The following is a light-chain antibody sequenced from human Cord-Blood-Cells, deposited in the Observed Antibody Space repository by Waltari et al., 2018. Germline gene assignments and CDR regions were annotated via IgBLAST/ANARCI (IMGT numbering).Light chain of an antibody. Sequence: QSVLTQPPSASGTPGQRVTISCSGTSSNIGRNYVSWYQQLPGTAPKLLIYRNNQRPSGVPDRFSGSKSGTSASLAISGLRSEDEADYYCAAWDDSLSGQVFGGGTQLTVL. J-gene: IGLJ7*01. V-gene: IGLV1-47*01. CDR3: AAWDDSLSGQV. CDR1: SSNIGRNY. CDR2: RNN.